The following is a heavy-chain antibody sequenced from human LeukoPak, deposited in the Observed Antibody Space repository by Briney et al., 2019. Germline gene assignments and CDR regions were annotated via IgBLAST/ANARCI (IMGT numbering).Heavy chain of an antibody. D-gene: IGHD2-2*01. Sequence: GGSLRLSCAASGFTFSGYAMSWVRQAPGKGLEWVAVIWYDGSNKYYADSVKGRFTISRDNSKNTLYLQMNSLRVEDTAVYYCARDTKGSPFDYWGQGTLVTVSS. CDR2: IWYDGSNK. V-gene: IGHV3-33*08. J-gene: IGHJ4*02. CDR3: ARDTKGSPFDY. CDR1: GFTFSGYA.